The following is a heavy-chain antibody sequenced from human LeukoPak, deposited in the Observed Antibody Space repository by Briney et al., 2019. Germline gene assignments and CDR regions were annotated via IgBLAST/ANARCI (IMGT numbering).Heavy chain of an antibody. CDR3: ARGHRKNYYGSGSPFDY. D-gene: IGHD3-10*01. J-gene: IGHJ4*02. CDR2: INHSGST. Sequence: PSETLSLTCAVYGGSFSGYYWSWIRQPPGKGLEWIGEINHSGSTNYNPSLKSRVTISVDTSKNQFSLKLSSVTAADTAVYYCARGHRKNYYGSGSPFDYWGQGTLVTVSS. V-gene: IGHV4-34*01. CDR1: GGSFSGYY.